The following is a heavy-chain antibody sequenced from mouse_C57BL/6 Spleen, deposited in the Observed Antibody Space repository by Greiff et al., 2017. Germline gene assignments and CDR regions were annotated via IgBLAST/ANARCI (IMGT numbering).Heavy chain of an antibody. J-gene: IGHJ2*01. D-gene: IGHD1-1*01. V-gene: IGHV5-9*01. CDR2: ISGGGGNT. Sequence: EVQVVESGGGLVKPGGSLKLSCAASGFTFSSYTMSWVRQTPEKKLEWVATISGGGGNTYYPDSVKGRFTISRDNGKNTLYLQMSSLRSDDTALYYCAGRSNYYGSIFENWGQCTTLTVSA. CDR3: AGRSNYYGSIFEN. CDR1: GFTFSSYT.